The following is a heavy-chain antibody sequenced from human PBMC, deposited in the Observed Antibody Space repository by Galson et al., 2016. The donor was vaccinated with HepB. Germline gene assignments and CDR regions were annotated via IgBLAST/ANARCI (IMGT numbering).Heavy chain of an antibody. J-gene: IGHJ4*02. CDR3: TRVHREGIAAAGLQI. V-gene: IGHV3-9*01. D-gene: IGHD6-13*01. CDR1: GFTFDNYA. Sequence: SLRLSCAASGFTFDNYAMHWVRQAPGKGLEWVSGISWNSGSIAYADSVKGRFTISRDNAKNSLYLQMNSLRAEDTALYYCTRVHREGIAAAGLQIWGQGTLVIVSS. CDR2: ISWNSGSI.